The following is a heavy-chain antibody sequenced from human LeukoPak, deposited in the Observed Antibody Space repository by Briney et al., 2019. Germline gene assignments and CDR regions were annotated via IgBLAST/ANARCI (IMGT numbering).Heavy chain of an antibody. CDR3: AKEGKWDVTPFDY. CDR1: GFTFTSYS. D-gene: IGHD1-26*01. CDR2: ISGGGGST. V-gene: IGHV3-23*01. Sequence: GGSLRLSCAASGFTFTSYSMNWVRQAPGKGLEWVSTISGGGGSTYYADSVKGRFTISRDNSKNTLYLQVNSLRAEDTAVYYCAKEGKWDVTPFDYWGQGTLVTVSS. J-gene: IGHJ4*02.